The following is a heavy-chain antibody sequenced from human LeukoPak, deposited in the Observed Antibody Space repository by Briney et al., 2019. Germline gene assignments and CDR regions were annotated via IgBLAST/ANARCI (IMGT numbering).Heavy chain of an antibody. Sequence: SETLSLTCTVSGGSIGTYFWSWIRQPAGKGLEWIGRIYTSGSTTYNPSLKSRVTVSVDTSKNQFSLKLTSVTAADTAVYYCARDRVDSSGYYYYYGIDVWGQGTTVTVSS. J-gene: IGHJ6*02. D-gene: IGHD3-22*01. V-gene: IGHV4-4*07. CDR2: IYTSGST. CDR3: ARDRVDSSGYYYYYGIDV. CDR1: GGSIGTYF.